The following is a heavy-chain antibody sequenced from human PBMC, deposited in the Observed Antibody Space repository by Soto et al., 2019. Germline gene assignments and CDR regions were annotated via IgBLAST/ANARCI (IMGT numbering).Heavy chain of an antibody. V-gene: IGHV3-9*01. CDR3: AKGAGAVAGTQVDY. D-gene: IGHD6-19*01. CDR2: ISWNSGSI. J-gene: IGHJ4*02. Sequence: EVQLVESGGGLVQPGRSLRLSCAASGFTFDDYAMHWVRQAPGKGLEWVSGISWNSGSIGYADSVKGRFTISRDNAKNSLYLQMNSLRAEDTALYYCAKGAGAVAGTQVDYWGQGTLVTVSS. CDR1: GFTFDDYA.